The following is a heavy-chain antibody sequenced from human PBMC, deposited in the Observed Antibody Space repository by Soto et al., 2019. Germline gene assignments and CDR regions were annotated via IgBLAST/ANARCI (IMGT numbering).Heavy chain of an antibody. J-gene: IGHJ4*02. CDR1: GFTFSSYG. Sequence: GGSLRLSCAASGFTFSSYGMHWVRQAPGKGLVWVSRINGDGSTTNYGDSVKGRFTISRDNAKNTVYLQMNSLRAEDTAVYYCAREIVTTGEYYFVSWGLGTLVTVSS. CDR3: AREIVTTGEYYFVS. V-gene: IGHV3-74*01. D-gene: IGHD1-1*01. CDR2: INGDGSTT.